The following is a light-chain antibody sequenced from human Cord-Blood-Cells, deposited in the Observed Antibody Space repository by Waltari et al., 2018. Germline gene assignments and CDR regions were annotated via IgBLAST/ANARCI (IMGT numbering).Light chain of an antibody. Sequence: EIVLTQSPGTLSLSPGERATLSCRASQSVSSSYLAWYQQKPGQAPRLLIYGASSRATGIPDRFIGSGSGTDFTLTISRLEPEDFAVYYCQQYGSSPYTFGQGTKLGIK. J-gene: IGKJ2*01. CDR3: QQYGSSPYT. CDR2: GAS. V-gene: IGKV3-20*01. CDR1: QSVSSSY.